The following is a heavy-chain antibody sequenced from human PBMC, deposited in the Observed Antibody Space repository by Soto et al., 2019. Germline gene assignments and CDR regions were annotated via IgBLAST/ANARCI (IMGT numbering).Heavy chain of an antibody. D-gene: IGHD3-9*01. CDR2: ISAYNGNT. Sequence: XSVKVSFNASGYTFTSYGISLVRHSPGQGLEWMGWISAYNGNTNYAQKLQGRVTMATDTSTSTAYMELRSLRSDDTDVYYCARDELRYLSPDYYYGMDVWGQGTTVTVSS. CDR3: ARDELRYLSPDYYYGMDV. J-gene: IGHJ6*02. CDR1: GYTFTSYG. V-gene: IGHV1-18*01.